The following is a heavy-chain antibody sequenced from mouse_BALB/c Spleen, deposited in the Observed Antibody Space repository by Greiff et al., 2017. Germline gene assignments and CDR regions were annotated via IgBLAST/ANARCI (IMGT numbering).Heavy chain of an antibody. Sequence: VMLVESDAELVKPGASVKISCKASGYTFTDHAIHWVKQKPEQGLEWIGYISPGNGDIKYNEKFKGKATLTTDKSSSTAYMQLSRLTSEDSAVYFCARDDYSAYWGQGTLVTVSA. CDR3: ARDDYSAY. J-gene: IGHJ3*01. CDR1: GYTFTDHA. V-gene: IGHV1S53*02. D-gene: IGHD2-4*01. CDR2: ISPGNGDI.